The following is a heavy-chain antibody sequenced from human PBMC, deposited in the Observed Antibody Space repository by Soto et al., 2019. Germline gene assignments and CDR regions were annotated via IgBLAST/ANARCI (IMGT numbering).Heavy chain of an antibody. V-gene: IGHV1-2*02. CDR2: INPNSGGT. J-gene: IGHJ4*02. Sequence: ASVKVSCKASGYTFTGYYMHWVRQAPGQGLEWMGWINPNSGGTNYAQKFQGRVTMTRDTSISTAYMELSRLRSDDTAVYYCSLTSGLTLPFGCWGQGTLVTVSS. CDR1: GYTFTGYY. D-gene: IGHD5-12*01. CDR3: SLTSGLTLPFGC.